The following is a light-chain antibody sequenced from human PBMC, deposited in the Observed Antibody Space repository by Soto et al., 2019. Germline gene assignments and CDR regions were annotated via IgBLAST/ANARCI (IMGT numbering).Light chain of an antibody. Sequence: QSVLTQPASVSGSPGQSITISCTGTSSDVGGYNYVSWYQRHPGKAPKLMIYDVSNRPSGVSNRFSGSKSGNTASLTISGLQAEDEADYYCSSYTSSSTLNYVFGTGTEVTVL. V-gene: IGLV2-14*01. CDR1: SSDVGGYNY. J-gene: IGLJ1*01. CDR3: SSYTSSSTLNYV. CDR2: DVS.